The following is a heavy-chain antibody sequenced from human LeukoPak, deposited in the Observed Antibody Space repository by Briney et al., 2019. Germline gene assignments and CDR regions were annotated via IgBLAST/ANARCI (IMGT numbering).Heavy chain of an antibody. CDR3: ARHGCGGDCYSGDFDY. CDR1: GGSISSYY. Sequence: SDTLSLTCTVSGGSISSYYWSWIRQPPGKGREWIGYIYYSGSTNYNPSLKSRVTISVDTSKNQFSLKLSSVTAADTAVYYCARHGCGGDCYSGDFDYWGQGTLVTVSS. D-gene: IGHD2-21*02. CDR2: IYYSGST. V-gene: IGHV4-59*08. J-gene: IGHJ4*02.